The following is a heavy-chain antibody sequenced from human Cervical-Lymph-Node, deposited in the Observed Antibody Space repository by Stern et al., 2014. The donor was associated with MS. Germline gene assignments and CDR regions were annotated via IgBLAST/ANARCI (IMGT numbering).Heavy chain of an antibody. Sequence: EVHLVESGGGLVKPGGSLRLSCAASGFTFKNAWMTWVRQAPGKGLEWIGRIESKSDGGTTDYAAPVKGRFTISRDDSKNVVYLQMHSLKTEDTAVYYCATPPVQGAHWGQGTLVTVSS. CDR2: IESKSDGGTT. V-gene: IGHV3-15*04. D-gene: IGHD6-6*01. CDR3: ATPPVQGAH. J-gene: IGHJ4*02. CDR1: GFTFKNAW.